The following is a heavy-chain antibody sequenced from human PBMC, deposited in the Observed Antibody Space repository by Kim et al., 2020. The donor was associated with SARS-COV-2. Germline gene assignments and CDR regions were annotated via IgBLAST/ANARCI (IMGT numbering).Heavy chain of an antibody. J-gene: IGHJ6*02. CDR1: GYTFTGYY. Sequence: ASVKVSCKASGYTFTGYYLHWVRQAPGQGLEWMGWINPNSGATRYAQKFQGRVTMTRDTSISTAYMDLSRLRSDDTAVYYCASSSAVRGVTYYYFYGMDVWGQGTTVTVSS. CDR3: ASSSAVRGVTYYYFYGMDV. V-gene: IGHV1-2*02. D-gene: IGHD3-10*01. CDR2: INPNSGAT.